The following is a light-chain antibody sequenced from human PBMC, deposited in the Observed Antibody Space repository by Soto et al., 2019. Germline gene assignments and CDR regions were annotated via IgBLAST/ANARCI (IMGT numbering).Light chain of an antibody. J-gene: IGKJ1*01. CDR3: QRYNSAST. Sequence: DIQMTQSPSSLSASVGDRVTITCRASQGISNYLAWYQQKPGKVPKLLIYAASTLQSGVPSRFSARGSGTDFTLTISSLQPEDVATYYCQRYNSASTFGQGTKVEIK. V-gene: IGKV1-27*01. CDR1: QGISNY. CDR2: AAS.